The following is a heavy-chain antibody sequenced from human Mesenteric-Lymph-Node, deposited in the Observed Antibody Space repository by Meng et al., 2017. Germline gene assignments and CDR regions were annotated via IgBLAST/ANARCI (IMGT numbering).Heavy chain of an antibody. Sequence: VQPQQWGAGLLNPSETLSLTCAVYGGSFSGYYWSWIRQPPGKGLEWIGEISHSGSTNYNPSLKSRVTISVDTSKNQFSLKLSSLTAADTAVYYCATNYYGSGSYSDYNWFDPWGQGTLVTVSS. CDR2: ISHSGST. J-gene: IGHJ5*02. CDR1: GGSFSGYY. D-gene: IGHD3-10*01. CDR3: ATNYYGSGSYSDYNWFDP. V-gene: IGHV4-34*01.